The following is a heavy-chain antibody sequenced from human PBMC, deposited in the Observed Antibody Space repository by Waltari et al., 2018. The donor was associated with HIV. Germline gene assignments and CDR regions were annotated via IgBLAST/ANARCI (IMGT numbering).Heavy chain of an antibody. CDR1: GFTFPSYI. CDR3: AREMATVYVDY. CDR2: ISSSSSSYI. V-gene: IGHV3-21*02. D-gene: IGHD4-17*01. Sequence: EVLLVASGGGLVKPGGSLRLSCAASGFTFPSYIMIWVRQAPGKGLEWVSSISSSSSSYIFYADSVKGRFTISRDNTKNSLYLQMDSLRDDDTAVYYCAREMATVYVDYWGQGTLVTVSS. J-gene: IGHJ4*02.